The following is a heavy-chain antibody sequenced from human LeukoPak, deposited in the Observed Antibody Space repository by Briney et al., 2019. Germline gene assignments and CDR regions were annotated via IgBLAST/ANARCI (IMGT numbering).Heavy chain of an antibody. CDR3: ATARYLRIMIWFDP. CDR1: GGSISSSSYY. CDR2: IYYSGST. D-gene: IGHD3-9*01. J-gene: IGHJ5*02. V-gene: IGHV4-39*01. Sequence: SETLSLTCTVSGGSISSSSYYWGWIRQPPGKGLEWIGSIYYSGSTYYNPSLKSRVTISVDTSKNQFSLKLSSVTAADTAVYYCATARYLRIMIWFDPWGQGTLVTVSS.